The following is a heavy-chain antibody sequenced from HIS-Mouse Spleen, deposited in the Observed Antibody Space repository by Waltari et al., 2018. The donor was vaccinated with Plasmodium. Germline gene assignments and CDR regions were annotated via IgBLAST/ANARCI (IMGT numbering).Heavy chain of an antibody. CDR2: ISSSSTI. D-gene: IGHD1-26*01. CDR3: ARVNSGSYYWFDP. V-gene: IGHV3-48*01. J-gene: IGHJ5*02. Sequence: EVQLVESGGGLVQPGGSLRLSCAASGFTFSSYSMNWVRQAPGKGLEWVSYISSSSTIYYADSVKGRFTISRDNAKNSLYLQMNSLRAEDTAVYYCARVNSGSYYWFDPLGQGTLVTVSS. CDR1: GFTFSSYS.